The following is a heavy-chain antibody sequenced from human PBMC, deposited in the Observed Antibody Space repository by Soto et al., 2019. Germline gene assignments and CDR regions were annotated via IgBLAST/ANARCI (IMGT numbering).Heavy chain of an antibody. CDR3: AKDSATMTLYYYYGMDV. J-gene: IGHJ6*02. V-gene: IGHV3-9*01. CDR1: GFTFDDNA. Sequence: GGSLRLSCAVSGFTFDDNAMHWVRQAPEKGLELVSGINWKSDIGYADSVKGRFTISRDNAKNSLYLQMNSLRAEDTALYYCAKDSATMTLYYYYGMDVWGQGTTVTVSS. CDR2: INWKSDI. D-gene: IGHD6-25*01.